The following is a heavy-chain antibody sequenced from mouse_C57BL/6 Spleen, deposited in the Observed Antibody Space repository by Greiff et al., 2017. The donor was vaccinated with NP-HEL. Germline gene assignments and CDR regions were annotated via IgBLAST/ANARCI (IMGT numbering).Heavy chain of an antibody. Sequence: EVQVVESGGGLVKPGGSLKLSCAASGFTFSSYAMSWVRQTPEKRLEWVATISDGGSYTYYPDNVKGRFTISRDNAKNNLYLQMSHLKSEDTAMYYCARDNWDVGAMDYWGQGTSVTVSS. D-gene: IGHD4-1*02. CDR1: GFTFSSYA. J-gene: IGHJ4*01. CDR3: ARDNWDVGAMDY. CDR2: ISDGGSYT. V-gene: IGHV5-4*01.